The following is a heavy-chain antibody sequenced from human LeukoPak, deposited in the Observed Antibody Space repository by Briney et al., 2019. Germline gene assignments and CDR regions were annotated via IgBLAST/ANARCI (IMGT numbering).Heavy chain of an antibody. J-gene: IGHJ3*02. Sequence: GGSLRLSCAASGFTFSDYYMSWIRQAPGKGLDWISYISSSGSTIYYPDSVKGRFTISRDNARNSLYLQMNSLRAEDTAVYYCARDPYSSSWGHDAFDIWGQGTMVTVSS. CDR3: ARDPYSSSWGHDAFDI. V-gene: IGHV3-11*01. CDR2: ISSSGSTI. D-gene: IGHD6-13*01. CDR1: GFTFSDYY.